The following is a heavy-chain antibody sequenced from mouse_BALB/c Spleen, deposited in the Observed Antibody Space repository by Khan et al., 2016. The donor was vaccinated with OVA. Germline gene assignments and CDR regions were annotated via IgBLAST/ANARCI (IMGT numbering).Heavy chain of an antibody. J-gene: IGHJ3*01. CDR1: GFSLTSYG. Sequence: VQLQESGPGLVAPSQTLSITCTVSGFSLTSYGVHWVRQPPGKGLEWLGVIWAGGSTNHNSALMSRLSISKDNSTSQDFLKMNSLQTDDTAMYYCARAFYCGAWFAYWGQGTLVTVSA. V-gene: IGHV2-9*02. CDR2: IWAGGST. D-gene: IGHD1-1*01. CDR3: ARAFYCGAWFAY.